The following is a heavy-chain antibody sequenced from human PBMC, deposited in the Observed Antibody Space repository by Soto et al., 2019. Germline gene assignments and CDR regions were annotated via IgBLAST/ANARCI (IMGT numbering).Heavy chain of an antibody. CDR2: IVVGSGNT. J-gene: IGHJ4*02. V-gene: IGHV1-58*01. D-gene: IGHD1-26*01. Sequence: QMQLVQSGPEVKKPGTSVKVSCKASTFTFTSSAVQWVRQARGQRLEWLGWIVVGSGNTKYAQNFQERVTLTRDLSSGTAYLELSRLRSEDTAVYYCATHREGATYYFDSWGQGTLLTVS. CDR3: ATHREGATYYFDS. CDR1: TFTFTSSA.